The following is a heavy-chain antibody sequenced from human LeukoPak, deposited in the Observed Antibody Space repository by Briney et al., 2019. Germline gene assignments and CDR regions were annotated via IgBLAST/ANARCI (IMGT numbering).Heavy chain of an antibody. CDR1: GYSFTSYW. CDR2: IYPGDSDT. J-gene: IGHJ5*02. D-gene: IGHD3-22*01. CDR3: ARHSRYYYDSSGYYDNWFDP. Sequence: GESLKISCKGSGYSFTSYWIGWVRQMPGKGLEWMGIIYPGDSDTRYSPSFQGQVTISADKSISTAYLQWSSLKASDTAMYYCARHSRYYYDSSGYYDNWFDPGAREPWSPSPQ. V-gene: IGHV5-51*01.